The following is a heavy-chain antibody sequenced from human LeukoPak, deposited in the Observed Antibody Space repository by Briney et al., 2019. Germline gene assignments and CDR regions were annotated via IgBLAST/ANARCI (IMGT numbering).Heavy chain of an antibody. D-gene: IGHD1-26*01. J-gene: IGHJ3*02. CDR3: ARVVVGATTPEVAFDI. Sequence: ASVKVSCKASGYTFTGYYMHWVRQAPGQGLEWMRWINPNSGGTNYAQKFQGRVTMTRDTSISTAYMELSRLRSDDTAVYYCARVVVGATTPEVAFDIWGQGTMVTVSS. CDR1: GYTFTGYY. V-gene: IGHV1-2*02. CDR2: INPNSGGT.